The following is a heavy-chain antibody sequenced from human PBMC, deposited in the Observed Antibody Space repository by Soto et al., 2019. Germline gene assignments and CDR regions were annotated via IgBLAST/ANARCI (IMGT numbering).Heavy chain of an antibody. V-gene: IGHV4-61*08. CDR2: LYYTGST. Sequence: SETLSLTCTVSGGSVSSGDYYWSWIRQPPGQGLEWIGHLYYTGSTNYNPSLKSRVTISVDTSRNQFSLKLASVTAADTAVYYCAGLPQTGTPRYYFDYWGQGTLVTVSS. J-gene: IGHJ4*02. CDR1: GGSVSSGDYY. D-gene: IGHD1-1*01. CDR3: AGLPQTGTPRYYFDY.